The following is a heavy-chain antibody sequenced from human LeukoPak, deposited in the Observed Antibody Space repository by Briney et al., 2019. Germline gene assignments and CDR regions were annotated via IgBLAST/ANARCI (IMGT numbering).Heavy chain of an antibody. CDR1: GGSISNYY. D-gene: IGHD3/OR15-3a*01. CDR3: ARQEIGLRSFDP. CDR2: IYYTGST. V-gene: IGHV4-59*08. J-gene: IGHJ5*02. Sequence: SETLSLTCTVSGGSISNYYWNWIRQPPGKGLEWIGYIYYTGSTNYNPSLKSRVTISVDTSKNQFSLNLSSVTAADTAVYYCARQEIGLRSFDPWGQGTLVTVSS.